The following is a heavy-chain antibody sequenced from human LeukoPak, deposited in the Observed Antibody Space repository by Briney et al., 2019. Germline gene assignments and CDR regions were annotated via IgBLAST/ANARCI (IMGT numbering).Heavy chain of an antibody. J-gene: IGHJ4*02. V-gene: IGHV3-21*04. D-gene: IGHD3-10*01. CDR3: AKDAQYSFGSGIYFDY. CDR2: ISSSSSYI. CDR1: GFTFSSYS. Sequence: PGGSLRLSCAASGFTFSSYSMNWVRQAPGKGLEWVSSISSSSSYIYYADSVKGRFTISRDNAKNSLYLQMNSLRAEDTAVYYCAKDAQYSFGSGIYFDYWGQGTLVTVSS.